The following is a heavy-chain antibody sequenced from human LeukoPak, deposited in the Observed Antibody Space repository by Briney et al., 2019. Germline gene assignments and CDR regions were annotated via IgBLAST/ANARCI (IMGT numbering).Heavy chain of an antibody. CDR1: GFTFDDYA. CDR2: ISWNSGSM. V-gene: IGHV3-9*01. CDR3: ARVAEGQQLDYYFDY. Sequence: GGSLRLSCAASGFTFDDYAMHWVRQAPGKGLEWVSGISWNSGSMDYADSVKGRFTISRDNAKNSLYLQMNSLRAEDTAVYYCARVAEGQQLDYYFDYWGQGTLVTVSS. D-gene: IGHD6-13*01. J-gene: IGHJ4*02.